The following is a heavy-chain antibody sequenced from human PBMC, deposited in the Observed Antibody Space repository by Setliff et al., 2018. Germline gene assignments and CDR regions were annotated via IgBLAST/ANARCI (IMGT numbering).Heavy chain of an antibody. V-gene: IGHV1-69*10. CDR3: ARGEAVAGTVWSV. Sequence: ASVKVSCKASGGTFSNYAISWVRQAPGQGLEWMGVIIPILGIANYAQKFQGRVTITADKSTSTAYMELSSLRSEDTAVYYCARGEAVAGTVWSVWGQGTTVTVSS. D-gene: IGHD6-19*01. J-gene: IGHJ6*02. CDR1: GGTFSNYA. CDR2: IIPILGIA.